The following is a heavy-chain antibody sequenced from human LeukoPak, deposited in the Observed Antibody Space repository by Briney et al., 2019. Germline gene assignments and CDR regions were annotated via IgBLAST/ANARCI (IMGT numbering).Heavy chain of an antibody. J-gene: IGHJ4*02. Sequence: EALKISCKGSGYSLISYWIGLVRPMPGKGPEWIGMIYSGDSYTKYRPSFQGQVNISADKSISTAYSAWSSLKTSDTAMFYRAILVAATPSYWGQGTLVTVSS. CDR2: IYSGDSYT. CDR3: AILVAATPSY. V-gene: IGHV5-51*01. D-gene: IGHD2-15*01. CDR1: GYSLISYW.